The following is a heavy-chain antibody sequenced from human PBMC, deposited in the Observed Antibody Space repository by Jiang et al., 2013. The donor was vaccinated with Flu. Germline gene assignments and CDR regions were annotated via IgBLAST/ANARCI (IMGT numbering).Heavy chain of an antibody. J-gene: IGHJ3*02. CDR1: GGTFSSYA. D-gene: IGHD3-9*01. CDR2: IIPIFGTA. CDR3: ARDQAPLTGSTRMTPYDAFDI. V-gene: IGHV1-69*06. Sequence: SGAEVKKPGSSVKVSCKASGGTFSSYAISWVRQAPGQGLEWMGGIIPIFGTANYAQKFQGRVTITADKSTSTAYMELSSLRSEDTAVYYCARDQAPLTGSTRMTPYDAFDIWGQGTMVTVSS.